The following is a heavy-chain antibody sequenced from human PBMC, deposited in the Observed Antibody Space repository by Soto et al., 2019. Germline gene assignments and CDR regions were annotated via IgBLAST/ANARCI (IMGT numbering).Heavy chain of an antibody. CDR2: IYYSGST. D-gene: IGHD2-2*01. CDR1: GGSISSSSYY. V-gene: IGHV4-39*01. J-gene: IGHJ4*02. Sequence: QLQLQESGPGLVKPSETLSLTCTVSGGSISSSSYYWGWIRQPPGKGLEWIGSIYYSGSTYYNPSLKSRVTISVDTSKNQFSLKLSSVTAADTAVYYCARHDIVVVPAHFDYWGQGTLVTVSS. CDR3: ARHDIVVVPAHFDY.